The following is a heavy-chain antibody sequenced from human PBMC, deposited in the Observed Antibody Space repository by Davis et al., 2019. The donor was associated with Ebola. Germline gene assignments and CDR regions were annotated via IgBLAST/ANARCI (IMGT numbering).Heavy chain of an antibody. V-gene: IGHV4-34*01. CDR2: INHSGST. J-gene: IGHJ5*02. CDR3: ARGMGLGVT. Sequence: PSETLSLTCAVYGGSFSGYYWSWIRQPPGKGLEWIGEINHSGSTNYNPSLKSRVTISVDTSKNQFSPKLSSVTAADTAVYYCARGMGLGVTWGQGTLVTVSS. D-gene: IGHD3-16*01. CDR1: GGSFSGYY.